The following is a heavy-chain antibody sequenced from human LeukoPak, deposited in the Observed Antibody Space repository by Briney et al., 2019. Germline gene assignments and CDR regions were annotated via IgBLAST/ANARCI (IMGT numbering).Heavy chain of an antibody. CDR1: GFTFSTSW. V-gene: IGHV3-74*01. CDR3: ARAPSEIGGYYPEYFRH. D-gene: IGHD3-22*01. J-gene: IGHJ1*01. Sequence: GRSLRPSYAASGFTFSTSWTHSVRQPPGNGLVWVSRIKSDGGTNYADSVKGRFTISRDNAKKTVSLQMNSLRPEDTGVYYCARAPSEIGGYYPEYFRHWGQGTLVTVSS. CDR2: IKSDGGT.